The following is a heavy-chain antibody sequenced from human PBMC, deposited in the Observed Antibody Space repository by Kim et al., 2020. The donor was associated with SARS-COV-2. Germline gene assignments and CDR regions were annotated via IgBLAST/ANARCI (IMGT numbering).Heavy chain of an antibody. Sequence: IFYVDSVRGRFTISLDNAKNALSLQKDSLRAEDTALYFCARPYRGGSFDIWGQGTMVTVSS. D-gene: IGHD3-16*02. J-gene: IGHJ3*02. V-gene: IGHV3-7*01. CDR2: I. CDR3: ARPYRGGSFDI.